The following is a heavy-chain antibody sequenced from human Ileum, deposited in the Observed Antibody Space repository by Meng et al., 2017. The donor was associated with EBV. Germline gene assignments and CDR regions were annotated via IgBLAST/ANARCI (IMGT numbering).Heavy chain of an antibody. D-gene: IGHD3-22*01. CDR3: VRDPGNERTGYYYDA. V-gene: IGHV3-33*01. J-gene: IGHJ5*02. Sequence: QLQLGAVGGGGVQTGGSLGLFLLISGVSVSTFGFHWVRQTPGKGAEWVAVIWYDGSKKYYAESVKGRFTISRDNSKSTLYLQMNSLRVEDKAVYYCVRDPGNERTGYYYDAWGQGTLVTVSS. CDR1: GVSVSTFG. CDR2: IWYDGSKK.